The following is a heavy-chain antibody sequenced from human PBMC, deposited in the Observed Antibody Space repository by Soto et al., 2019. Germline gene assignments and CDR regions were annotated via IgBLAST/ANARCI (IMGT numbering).Heavy chain of an antibody. J-gene: IGHJ6*02. CDR1: GFAFDDFT. CDR3: AKGSPPGPKTHYYYYYGMDV. V-gene: IGHV3-43*01. CDR2: ISWDGGST. Sequence: PGGSLRLSCAASGFAFDDFTMHWVRQVPGKGLEWVSLISWDGGSTFYADFVKGRFTISRDNSKNSLFLQMNSLKSEDTALYYCAKGSPPGPKTHYYYYYGMDVWGQGTTVTVSS.